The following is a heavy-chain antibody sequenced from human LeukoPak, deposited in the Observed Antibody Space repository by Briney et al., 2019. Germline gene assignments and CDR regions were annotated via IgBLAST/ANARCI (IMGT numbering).Heavy chain of an antibody. D-gene: IGHD3-22*01. CDR2: ISAYNGNT. Sequence: ASVKVSCKASGYTFTSYGISWVRQAPGQGLEWMGWISAYNGNTNYAQKLQGRVTMTTDTSTSTAYMELRSLRSDDTAVYYCARDGAYYYDSSGYYPSAFDIWGQGTMVTVSS. CDR3: ARDGAYYYDSSGYYPSAFDI. V-gene: IGHV1-18*01. J-gene: IGHJ3*02. CDR1: GYTFTSYG.